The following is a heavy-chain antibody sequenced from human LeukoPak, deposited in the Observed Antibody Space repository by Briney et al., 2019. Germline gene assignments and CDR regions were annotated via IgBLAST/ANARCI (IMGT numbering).Heavy chain of an antibody. J-gene: IGHJ6*02. CDR1: GGSISSYY. D-gene: IGHD5/OR15-5a*01. CDR3: AKAFYDQYYYGMDV. CDR2: IYYSGST. V-gene: IGHV4-59*01. Sequence: SETLSLTCTVSGGSISSYYWSWIRQPPGKGLEWIGYIYYSGSTNYNPSLKSRVTISVDTSKNQFSLKLSSVTAEDTAVYYCAKAFYDQYYYGMDVWGQGTTVTVSS.